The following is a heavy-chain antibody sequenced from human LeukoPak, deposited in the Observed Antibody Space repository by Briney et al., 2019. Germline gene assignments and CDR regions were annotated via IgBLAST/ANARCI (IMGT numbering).Heavy chain of an antibody. V-gene: IGHV6-1*01. CDR2: TYSRSRWSN. CDR1: GDSVSVNTTA. Sequence: SQTLSLTCALSGDSVSVNTTAWNWVRQSPSRGIEWLGSTYSRSRWSNHYAVSVTSQISISADTPKNQFSLQLISVTPDDTAIYFCARGISRFNWFDTWGQGTLVTVSS. J-gene: IGHJ5*02. CDR3: ARGISRFNWFDT. D-gene: IGHD3-10*01.